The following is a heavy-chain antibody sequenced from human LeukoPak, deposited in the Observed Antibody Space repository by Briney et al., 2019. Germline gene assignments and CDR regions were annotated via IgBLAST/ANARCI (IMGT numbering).Heavy chain of an antibody. V-gene: IGHV1-69*04. J-gene: IGHJ6*02. CDR1: GGTFSSYA. Sequence: ASVKVSCKASGGTFSSYAISWVRQAPGQGLEWMGRIIPILGIANYAQKFQGRVTITADKSTSTAYMELSSLRSEDTAVYYCAKDLWLEDYYYYGMDVWGQGTTVTVSS. CDR3: AKDLWLEDYYYYGMDV. CDR2: IIPILGIA. D-gene: IGHD5-18*01.